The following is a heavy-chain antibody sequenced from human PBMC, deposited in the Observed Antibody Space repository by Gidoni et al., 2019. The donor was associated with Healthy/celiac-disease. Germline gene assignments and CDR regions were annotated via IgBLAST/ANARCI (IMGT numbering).Heavy chain of an antibody. CDR1: GGTFSSDA. CDR2: IIPILGIA. J-gene: IGHJ5*02. Sequence: QVQLVQSGAEVKKPGSSVKVSCKASGGTFSSDAISWVRQAPGQGLEWMGRIIPILGIANYAQKFQGRVTITADKSTSTAYMELSSLRSEDTAVYYCARELAGGSGWSWFDPWGQGTLVTVSS. CDR3: ARELAGGSGWSWFDP. D-gene: IGHD3-10*01. V-gene: IGHV1-69*09.